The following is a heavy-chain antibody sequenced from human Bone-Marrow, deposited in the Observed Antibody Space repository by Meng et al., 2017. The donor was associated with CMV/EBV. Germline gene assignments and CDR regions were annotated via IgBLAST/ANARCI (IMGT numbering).Heavy chain of an antibody. J-gene: IGHJ4*02. CDR1: GFTFSGSA. D-gene: IGHD5-18*01. V-gene: IGHV3-73*01. CDR2: IRSKANSYAT. Sequence: GESLKISCAASGFTFSGSAMHWVRQASGKGLEWVGRIRSKANSYATAYAASVKGRFTISRDDSKNTAYLQMNSLKTEDTAVYYCAKDRSAYGYVEAGFDYWGQGTLVTVSS. CDR3: AKDRSAYGYVEAGFDY.